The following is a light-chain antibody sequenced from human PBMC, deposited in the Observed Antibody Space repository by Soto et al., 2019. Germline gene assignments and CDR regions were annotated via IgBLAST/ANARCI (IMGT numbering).Light chain of an antibody. CDR2: EVR. Sequence: QSALTQPASVSGSPGQSITIACTGTNRDVGSYNLVSWYQQRPGEAPKLIISEVRNRPSGISYRFTGSKSGNTASLTVSGLQADDEADYYCCSHAGSKNYYLFGPGTKVTVL. J-gene: IGLJ1*01. CDR1: NRDVGSYNL. CDR3: CSHAGSKNYYL. V-gene: IGLV2-14*01.